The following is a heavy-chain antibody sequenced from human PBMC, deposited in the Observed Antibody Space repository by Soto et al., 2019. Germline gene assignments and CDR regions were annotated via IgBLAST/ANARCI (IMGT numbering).Heavy chain of an antibody. CDR1: ELTFSSYV. J-gene: IGHJ4*02. CDR2: ISASGSST. Sequence: PGGSLRLSCAASELTFSSYVMSWVRQAPGKGLEWVSSISASGSSTYYADSVKGRLTISRDNSRNTLSLQMNSLRAEDTAVYYCAKSRVAPITAFDHWGQGTLVTVSS. D-gene: IGHD5-12*01. CDR3: AKSRVAPITAFDH. V-gene: IGHV3-23*01.